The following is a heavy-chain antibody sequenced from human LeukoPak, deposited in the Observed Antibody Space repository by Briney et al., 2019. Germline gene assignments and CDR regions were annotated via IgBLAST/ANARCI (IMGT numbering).Heavy chain of an antibody. CDR1: GGSISSSSYY. D-gene: IGHD6-13*01. CDR3: AREVNTAAADH. V-gene: IGHV4-39*07. J-gene: IGHJ4*02. Sequence: SETLSLTCTVSGGSISSSSYYWGWIRQPPGKGLEWIGSIYYSGSTYYNPSLKSRVTISVDTSKNQFSLKLSSVTAADTAVYYCAREVNTAAADHWGQGTLVTVSS. CDR2: IYYSGST.